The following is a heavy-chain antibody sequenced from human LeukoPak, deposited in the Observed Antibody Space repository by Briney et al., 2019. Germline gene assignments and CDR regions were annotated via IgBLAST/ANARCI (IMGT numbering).Heavy chain of an antibody. V-gene: IGHV1-69*13. J-gene: IGHJ4*02. CDR1: GGTFSSHP. CDR3: ARGPNGNFDY. Sequence: ASVKVSCKASGGTFSSHPFTWVRQAPGQGLEWMGEITPIFGTANYAQRFQGRVTITADESTSTVYMELSSLRSEDTAVYYCARGPNGNFDYWGQGTLVTVSS. CDR2: ITPIFGTA.